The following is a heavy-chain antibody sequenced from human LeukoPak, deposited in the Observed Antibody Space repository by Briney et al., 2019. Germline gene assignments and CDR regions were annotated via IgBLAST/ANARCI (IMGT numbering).Heavy chain of an antibody. Sequence: GGSLRLSCAASGFTFSSYWMHWVRQVPGKGLVWVSFIYSGGSTYYADSVKGRFTISRDNSKNTLYLQMNSLRAEDTAVYYCARGGYCSSTSCYPEAGYFDYWGQGTLVTVSS. CDR1: GFTFSSYW. V-gene: IGHV3-53*01. D-gene: IGHD2-2*03. CDR3: ARGGYCSSTSCYPEAGYFDY. J-gene: IGHJ4*02. CDR2: IYSGGST.